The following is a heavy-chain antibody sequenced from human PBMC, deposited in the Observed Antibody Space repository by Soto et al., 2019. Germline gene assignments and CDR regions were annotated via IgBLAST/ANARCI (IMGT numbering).Heavy chain of an antibody. V-gene: IGHV3-66*01. CDR1: GFTVSSNY. Sequence: GGSLRLSCAASGFTVSSNYMSWVRQAPGKGLEWVSVIYSGGSTYYADSVKGRFTISRDNSKNTLYLQMNSLRAEDTAVYYCASTLWFGESPFDYWGQGTLVTVSS. CDR3: ASTLWFGESPFDY. J-gene: IGHJ4*02. D-gene: IGHD3-10*01. CDR2: IYSGGST.